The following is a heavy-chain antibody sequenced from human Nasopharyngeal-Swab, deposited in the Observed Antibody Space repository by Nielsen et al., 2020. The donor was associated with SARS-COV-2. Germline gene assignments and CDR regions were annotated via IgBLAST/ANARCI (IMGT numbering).Heavy chain of an antibody. V-gene: IGHV3-23*01. CDR3: AKDRWSGYGNVYHYMDV. Sequence: GESLKISCAASGFTFRNFAMSWVRQAPGKGPEWVSGISGDSNYRYYTDSVKGRFIISRDNSKNTLNVQMNSLRADDTAVYYCAKDRWSGYGNVYHYMDVWGKGTTVTVSS. D-gene: IGHD5-12*01. CDR1: GFTFRNFA. CDR2: ISGDSNYR. J-gene: IGHJ6*03.